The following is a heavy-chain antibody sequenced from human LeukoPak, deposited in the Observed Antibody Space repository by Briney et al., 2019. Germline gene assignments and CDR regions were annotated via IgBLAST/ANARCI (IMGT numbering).Heavy chain of an antibody. CDR2: MNPNSGNT. Sequence: ASVKVSCKASGYTFTSYDINWVRQATGQGLEWMGWMNPNSGNTGYAQKFQGRVTMTRNTSISTAYMELSSLRSEDTAVYYCARASPLLXYFDWWRTRLPGGGXNDXWGQGXLVTV. CDR3: ARASPLLXYFDWWRTRLPGGGXNDX. J-gene: IGHJ4*02. D-gene: IGHD3-9*01. V-gene: IGHV1-8*01. CDR1: GYTFTSYD.